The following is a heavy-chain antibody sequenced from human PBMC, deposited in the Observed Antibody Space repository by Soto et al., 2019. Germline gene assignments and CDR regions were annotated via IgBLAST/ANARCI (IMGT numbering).Heavy chain of an antibody. CDR3: ARASSGWKYYFDS. CDR2: ISSSSSYI. D-gene: IGHD6-19*01. CDR1: GFTFSSYS. J-gene: IGHJ4*02. V-gene: IGHV3-21*01. Sequence: PGGSLRLPCAASGFTFSSYSMNWVRQAPGKGLEWVSSISSSSSYIYYADSVKGRFTISRDNAKNSLYLQMNSLRAEDTAVYYCARASSGWKYYFDSWGQGTLFTVS.